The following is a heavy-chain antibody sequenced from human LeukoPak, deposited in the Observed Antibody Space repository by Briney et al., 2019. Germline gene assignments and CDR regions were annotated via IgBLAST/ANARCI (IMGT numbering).Heavy chain of an antibody. Sequence: SETLSLTCAVYGGSFSGYHWSWTRQPPGKGLEWIGEINHSGSTNYNPSLKSRVTISVDTSKNQFSLKLSSVTAADTAVYYCARGHRYCSSTSCLLGRDYWGQGTLVTVSS. CDR1: GGSFSGYH. D-gene: IGHD2-2*01. CDR3: ARGHRYCSSTSCLLGRDY. J-gene: IGHJ4*02. CDR2: INHSGST. V-gene: IGHV4-34*01.